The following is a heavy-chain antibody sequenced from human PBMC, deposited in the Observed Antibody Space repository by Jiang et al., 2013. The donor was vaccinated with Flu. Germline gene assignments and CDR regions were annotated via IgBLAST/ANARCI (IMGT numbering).Heavy chain of an antibody. D-gene: IGHD6-6*01. J-gene: IGHJ4*02. Sequence: QLVESGGDLVQPGGSLRLSCEASGFTLSSYEMNWVRQAPGKGLEWVSYISSSGATIYYADSVKGRFTISRDSAKNSLYLQMHSLRAEDTAVYYCHSYSSTSARGAPFDHWGQGTLVTVSS. CDR3: HSYSSTSARGAPFDH. CDR2: ISSSGATI. V-gene: IGHV3-48*03. CDR1: GFTLSSYE.